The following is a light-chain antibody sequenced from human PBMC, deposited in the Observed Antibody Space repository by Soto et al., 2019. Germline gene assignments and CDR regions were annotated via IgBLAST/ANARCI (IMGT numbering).Light chain of an antibody. CDR1: QDINNY. J-gene: IGKJ1*01. V-gene: IGKV1-27*01. CDR2: AAS. Sequence: DLQMTQSPSSLSASVGDRVTITCRASQDINNYLAWYQQKPGKVPKLLIYAASTLQSGVPSRFSGSGSGTDFTLTISSLQPEDVATYYCQKYNSASWTFGQGTKVEIK. CDR3: QKYNSASWT.